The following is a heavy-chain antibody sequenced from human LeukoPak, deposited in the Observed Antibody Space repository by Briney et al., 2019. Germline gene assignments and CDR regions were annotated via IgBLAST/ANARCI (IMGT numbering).Heavy chain of an antibody. V-gene: IGHV1-18*01. J-gene: IGHJ5*02. CDR3: ARGLPIVSRSWYPFDP. CDR2: ISPNNGNT. Sequence: ASVKVSCKASGYIFFNYGINWVRQAPGQGLEWMGWISPNNGNTDFAHNFQDRVTMTTDTSTSTVYMELRSLRSDDSAVYYCARGLPIVSRSWYPFDPWGQGTLVTVSS. CDR1: GYIFFNYG. D-gene: IGHD6-13*01.